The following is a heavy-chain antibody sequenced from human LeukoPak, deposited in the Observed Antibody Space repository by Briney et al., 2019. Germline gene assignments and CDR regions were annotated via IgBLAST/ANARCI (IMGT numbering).Heavy chain of an antibody. CDR3: ASGIYYASVHTWSPV. J-gene: IGHJ4*02. CDR2: ICRSSTYI. D-gene: IGHD3-10*01. Sequence: PGGSLRLSCAASGFTFSTYSMNWVRQAPGEGLEWGSSICRSSTYIYYVDSVKGRFTISRDDAKTSLYLQMNSLRADDTAVYYCASGIYYASVHTWSPVWGQGTLVTVSS. CDR1: GFTFSTYS. V-gene: IGHV3-21*01.